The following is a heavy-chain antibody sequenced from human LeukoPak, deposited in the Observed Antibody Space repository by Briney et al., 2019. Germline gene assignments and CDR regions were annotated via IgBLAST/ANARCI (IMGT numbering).Heavy chain of an antibody. V-gene: IGHV3-23*01. D-gene: IGHD3-22*01. CDR1: GFTFSSYA. J-gene: IGHJ4*02. CDR3: AKLHGYYYDSSGYYFDY. Sequence: GGSLRLSCAASGFTFSSYAMSWVRQAPGRGLEWVSAISGSGGSTYYADSVKGRFTISRDNSKNTLYLQMNSLRAEDTAVYYCAKLHGYYYDSSGYYFDYWGQGTLVTVSS. CDR2: ISGSGGST.